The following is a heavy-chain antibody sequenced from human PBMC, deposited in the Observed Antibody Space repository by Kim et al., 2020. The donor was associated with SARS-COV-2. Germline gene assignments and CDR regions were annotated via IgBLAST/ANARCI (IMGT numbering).Heavy chain of an antibody. V-gene: IGHV4-59*08. D-gene: IGHD5-18*01. J-gene: IGHJ4*02. CDR2: IYYSGST. CDR3: ARQPRRWLQPWAPHFDY. CDR1: GGSISGYY. Sequence: SETLSLTCTVSGGSISGYYWSWIRQPPGKGLEWIGYIYYSGSTNYNPSLKSRVTISVDTSKNQFSLKLSSVTAADTAVYYCARQPRRWLQPWAPHFDYGGQGTLVPVST.